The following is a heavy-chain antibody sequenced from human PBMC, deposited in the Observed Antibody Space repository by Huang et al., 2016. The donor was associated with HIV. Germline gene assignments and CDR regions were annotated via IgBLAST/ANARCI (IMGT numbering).Heavy chain of an antibody. CDR3: SPSGDDYFYFYMDV. J-gene: IGHJ6*03. V-gene: IGHV3-49*03. Sequence: QLVESGGDSVQSGRSLRLSCRGSGFIFNDFSINWFRQSPGKGLEGIGCVRSKAFGGASKSAPSVKDRFTVSRDEAKNVAFLQMDNLQVDDTAIYYCSPSGDDYFYFYMDVWGNGTTVIVS. CDR1: GFIFNDFS. CDR2: VRSKAFGGAS. D-gene: IGHD4-17*01.